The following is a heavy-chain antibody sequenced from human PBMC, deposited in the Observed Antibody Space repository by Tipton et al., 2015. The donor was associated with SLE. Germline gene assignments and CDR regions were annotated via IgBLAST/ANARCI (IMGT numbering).Heavy chain of an antibody. J-gene: IGHJ6*02. Sequence: LRLSCAVYGGSFSGYYWSWIRQPPGKGLEWIGSIYYSGSTYYNPSLKSRVTISVDTSKNQFSLKLSSVTAADTAVYYCARGGGMDVWGQGTTVTVSS. CDR1: GGSFSGYY. CDR2: IYYSGST. CDR3: ARGGGMDV. V-gene: IGHV4-34*01.